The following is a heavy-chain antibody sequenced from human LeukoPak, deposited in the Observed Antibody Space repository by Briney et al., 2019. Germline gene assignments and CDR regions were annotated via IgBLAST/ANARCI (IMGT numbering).Heavy chain of an antibody. CDR3: ARVGRRGYRVNNWFDP. CDR2: IKHSGST. V-gene: IGHV4-34*01. Sequence: PSETLSLTCAVYGGSFSGYYWSWIRQPPGKGLEWIGEIKHSGSTNYNPSLKSRVTIPVDTSKNQFSLKLSSVTGADTAVYYCARVGRRGYRVNNWFDPWGQGTLVTVSS. CDR1: GGSFSGYY. D-gene: IGHD5-18*01. J-gene: IGHJ5*02.